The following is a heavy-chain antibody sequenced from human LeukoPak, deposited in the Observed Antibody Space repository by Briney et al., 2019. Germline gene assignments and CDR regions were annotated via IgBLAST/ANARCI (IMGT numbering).Heavy chain of an antibody. CDR1: DGSIKNYY. J-gene: IGHJ2*01. V-gene: IGHV4-4*07. Sequence: PSETLSLTCTVVDGSIKNYYWSWIRLAAGEGLEWIGHIYADDGSTIYNPSLNSRVSISVDKSKNQMSLKLRSVTAADTAVYYCAREHGSYDLYFDLWGRGTLLIFSS. CDR2: IYADDGST. CDR3: AREHGSYDLYFDL. D-gene: IGHD2-15*01.